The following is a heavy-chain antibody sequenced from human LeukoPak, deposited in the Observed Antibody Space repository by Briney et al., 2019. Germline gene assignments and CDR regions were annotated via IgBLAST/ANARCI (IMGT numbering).Heavy chain of an antibody. Sequence: SVKVSCKASGGTFSSYTISWVRPAPGQGLEWMGRIIPILGIANYAQKFQGRVTITADKSTSTAYMELSSLRSEDTAVYYCARLDYDFWRGYPTDAFDIWGQGTMVTVSS. J-gene: IGHJ3*02. V-gene: IGHV1-69*02. CDR3: ARLDYDFWRGYPTDAFDI. CDR2: IIPILGIA. D-gene: IGHD3-3*01. CDR1: GGTFSSYT.